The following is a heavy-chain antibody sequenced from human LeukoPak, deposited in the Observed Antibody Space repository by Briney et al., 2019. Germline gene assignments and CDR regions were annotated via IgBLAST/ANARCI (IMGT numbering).Heavy chain of an antibody. D-gene: IGHD1-20*01. J-gene: IGHJ4*02. Sequence: DPGGSLRLSCVVSGFTFSTYAMSWVRQAPGKGLEWVAFISGSGRNTYYADSVKGRFTISRDNARNTLYLQMNSLRVEDTAVYYCVSLGGITVTGPYDFDCWGQGTVVTVSS. CDR1: GFTFSTYA. CDR2: ISGSGRNT. CDR3: VSLGGITVTGPYDFDC. V-gene: IGHV3-23*01.